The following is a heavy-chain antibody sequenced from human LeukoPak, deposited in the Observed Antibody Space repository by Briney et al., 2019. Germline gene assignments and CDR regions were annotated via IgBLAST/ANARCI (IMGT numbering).Heavy chain of an antibody. Sequence: ASVKVSCKASGYTFTSYGISWVRQAPGQGLEWMGWISAYNGNTNYAQKLQGRVAMTTDTSTSTAYMELRSLRSDDTAVYYCARGSLVFSWSGAYYFDYWGQGTLVTVSS. V-gene: IGHV1-18*01. CDR2: ISAYNGNT. D-gene: IGHD3-3*01. CDR1: GYTFTSYG. J-gene: IGHJ4*02. CDR3: ARGSLVFSWSGAYYFDY.